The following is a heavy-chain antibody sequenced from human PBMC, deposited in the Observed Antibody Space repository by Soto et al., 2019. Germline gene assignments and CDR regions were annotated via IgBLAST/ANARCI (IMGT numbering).Heavy chain of an antibody. J-gene: IGHJ1*01. Sequence: QVQLVESGGGVVQPGTSPRVSCVGSGFTFRSYVIHWVRQAPGKGLEWVALTSYDGSDKYYGDSVRGRFTISRDNSRNTVDLQMDSLRLEHTALYYCARWGTTGGLDVWGQGTLVSVSS. CDR3: ARWGTTGGLDV. CDR1: GFTFRSYV. V-gene: IGHV3-30*19. CDR2: TSYDGSDK. D-gene: IGHD3-16*01.